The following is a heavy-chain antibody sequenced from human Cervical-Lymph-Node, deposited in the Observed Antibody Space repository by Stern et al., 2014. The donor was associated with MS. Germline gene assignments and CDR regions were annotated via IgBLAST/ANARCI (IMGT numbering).Heavy chain of an antibody. J-gene: IGHJ4*02. Sequence: VQLVQSGGGVVQPGRSLRLSCAAPGSTFNSMHWVRQAPGKGLEWVAVISFDGSNKHYADSVKGRFTISRDDSKSTLYLQMNSLRVEDTAMYYCAREGPEEALDYWGQGILVTVSS. D-gene: IGHD1-14*01. CDR1: GSTFNS. V-gene: IGHV3-30-3*01. CDR3: AREGPEEALDY. CDR2: ISFDGSNK.